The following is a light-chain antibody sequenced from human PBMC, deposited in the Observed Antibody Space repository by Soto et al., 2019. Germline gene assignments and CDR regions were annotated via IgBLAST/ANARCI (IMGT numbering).Light chain of an antibody. CDR1: QSVSSR. J-gene: IGKJ1*01. CDR2: DAS. CDR3: QQRSNWPRGT. V-gene: IGKV3-11*01. Sequence: EIVLTQSPGTLSLSPGERATLSCRASQSVSSRLAWYQQKPGQAPRLLIYDASNRATGIPARFSGSGSGTDFTLTISSLEPEDFAVYYCQQRSNWPRGTFGQGTKVDIK.